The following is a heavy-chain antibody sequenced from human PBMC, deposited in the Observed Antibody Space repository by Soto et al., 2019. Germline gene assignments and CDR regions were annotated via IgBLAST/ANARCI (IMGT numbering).Heavy chain of an antibody. CDR3: ARHGSS. Sequence: SETLSLTCAVYGGSFSGHFWSWIRQPPGKGLEWIGEINHSGSTNFNPSLKSRVTISVDTSKNQFSLSLTSVTSADTAFYYCARHGSSWGQGTLVTVSS. J-gene: IGHJ5*02. CDR1: GGSFSGHF. CDR2: INHSGST. V-gene: IGHV4-34*01.